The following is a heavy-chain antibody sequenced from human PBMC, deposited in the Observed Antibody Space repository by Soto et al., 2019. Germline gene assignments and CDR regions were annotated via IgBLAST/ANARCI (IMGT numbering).Heavy chain of an antibody. CDR3: ARSQGSSTSLEIYYYYYYGMDV. CDR1: GGTFSSYA. Sequence: QVQLVQSGAEVKKPGSSVKVSCKASGGTFSSYAISWVRQAPGQGLEWMGGIIPISETTNYEQKFQGRVTITADESKSTAYMELSSMRSEDTAVYYCARSQGSSTSLEIYYYYYYGMDVWGQGTKVTVSS. J-gene: IGHJ6*02. V-gene: IGHV1-69*01. D-gene: IGHD2-2*01. CDR2: IIPISETT.